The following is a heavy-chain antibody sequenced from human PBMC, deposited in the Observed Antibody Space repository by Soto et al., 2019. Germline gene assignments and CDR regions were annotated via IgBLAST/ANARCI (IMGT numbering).Heavy chain of an antibody. V-gene: IGHV3-23*01. CDR1: GFTFSSYA. CDR2: ISGSGGST. CDR3: ANLMGGYCYAQPGY. D-gene: IGHD5-18*01. J-gene: IGHJ4*02. Sequence: EVQLLESGGGLVQPGGSLRLSCAASGFTFSSYAMSWVRQAPGKGLEWVSAISGSGGSTYYADSVKGRFTISRDNSKNTLYLQMNSLRAEDTAVYYCANLMGGYCYAQPGYWGQGTLVTVSS.